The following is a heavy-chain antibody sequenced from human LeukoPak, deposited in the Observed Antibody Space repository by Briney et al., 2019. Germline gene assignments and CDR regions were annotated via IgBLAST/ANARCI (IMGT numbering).Heavy chain of an antibody. CDR2: IYYSGST. V-gene: IGHV4-59*01. CDR1: GGSISNYY. J-gene: IGHJ6*02. Sequence: PSETLSLTCTVSGGSISNYYWSWIRQPPGKGLEWIGYIYYSGSTNYNPSLKSRVTISVDTSKNQFSLKLSSVTAADTAVYYCASVGGTNYYYYGMDVWGQGTTVTVSS. CDR3: ASVGGTNYYYYGMDV.